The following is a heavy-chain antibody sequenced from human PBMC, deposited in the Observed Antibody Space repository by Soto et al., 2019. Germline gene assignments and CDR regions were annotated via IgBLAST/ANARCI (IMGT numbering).Heavy chain of an antibody. J-gene: IGHJ6*02. CDR1: GFTFSSSA. CDR2: ISGSGTST. V-gene: IGHV3-23*01. D-gene: IGHD3-16*01. Sequence: EVQLLESGGGLVQPGGSLRLSCAASGFTFSSSARSWVRQAPVKGLEWVSAISGSGTSTYYADSVKGRFTISRDNPKNTLYLQMNRLRVEDTAVYYCAKTRGDYWYYAMDVWGQGATVTVSS. CDR3: AKTRGDYWYYAMDV.